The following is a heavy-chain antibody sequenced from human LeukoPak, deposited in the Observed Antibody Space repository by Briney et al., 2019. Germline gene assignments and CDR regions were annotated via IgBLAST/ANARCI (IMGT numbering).Heavy chain of an antibody. CDR2: TYYRSKWYN. D-gene: IGHD3-10*01. V-gene: IGHV6-1*01. CDR3: ARDPNLWFGEPLGWFDP. J-gene: IGHJ5*02. Sequence: SQTLSLTCAISGDSVSSNNAAWNWIRQSPSRGLEWLGRTYYRSKWYNDYAVSVKSRITINPDTSKNQFSLQLNSVTPEDTAVYYCARDPNLWFGEPLGWFDPWGQGTLVTVSS. CDR1: GDSVSSNNAA.